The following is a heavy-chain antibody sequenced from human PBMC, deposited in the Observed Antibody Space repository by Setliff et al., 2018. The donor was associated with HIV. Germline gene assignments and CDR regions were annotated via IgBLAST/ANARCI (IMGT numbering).Heavy chain of an antibody. Sequence: SETLSLTCAVSGYSISSGYYWGWIRQPPGRGLEWIGNIYHSGGTHYNPSLRSRVTISVDTSKNHFSLKLSSVTAADTSVFYCARVPFTAGFDYWGQGILVTVSS. CDR2: IYHSGGT. CDR1: GYSISSGYY. CDR3: ARVPFTAGFDY. V-gene: IGHV4-38-2*01. J-gene: IGHJ4*02. D-gene: IGHD3-16*01.